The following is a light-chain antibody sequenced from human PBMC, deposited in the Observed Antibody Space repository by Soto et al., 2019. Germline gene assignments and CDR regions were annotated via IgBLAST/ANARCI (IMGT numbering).Light chain of an antibody. CDR3: QQSYSTPYT. V-gene: IGKV1-39*01. Sequence: DIQMTQSPSSLSASVGDRVTITCRASQSISIYLNWYQQKPGKAPKLLIYAASSLQSGVPSRFSGSGSGTHVTLTISSLQPEDFATYYCQQSYSTPYTVGQGTKLEIK. CDR1: QSISIY. J-gene: IGKJ2*01. CDR2: AAS.